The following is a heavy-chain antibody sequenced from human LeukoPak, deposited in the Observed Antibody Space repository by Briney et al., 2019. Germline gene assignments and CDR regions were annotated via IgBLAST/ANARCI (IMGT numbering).Heavy chain of an antibody. Sequence: GESLKISCKGSGYSFTSYWIGWVRQMPGKGLEWMGIIYPGDSDTRYSPSFQGQVTISADKSLSSAYLQWSSLKASDTAMYYCARLDYDILTGSNWFDPWGQGTLVTVSS. J-gene: IGHJ5*02. CDR1: GYSFTSYW. CDR3: ARLDYDILTGSNWFDP. V-gene: IGHV5-51*01. D-gene: IGHD3-9*01. CDR2: IYPGDSDT.